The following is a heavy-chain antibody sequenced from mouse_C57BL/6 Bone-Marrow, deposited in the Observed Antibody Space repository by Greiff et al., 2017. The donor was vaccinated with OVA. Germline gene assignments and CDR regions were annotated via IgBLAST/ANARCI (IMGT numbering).Heavy chain of an antibody. CDR1: GFTFTTYS. CDR3: VRVSIIYYSGSSYYYYAMDY. CDR2: ISSKSSNYAT. J-gene: IGHJ4*01. Sequence: EVKLMESGGGLVQPKGSLKLSCAASGFTFTTYSMHWVRQAPGKGLDWVARISSKSSNYATYYADSVKARFTIARDDSQSMLYLQMNNLKTEDTAMYYCVRVSIIYYSGSSYYYYAMDYWGQGTSVTVSS. V-gene: IGHV10-3*01. D-gene: IGHD1-1*01.